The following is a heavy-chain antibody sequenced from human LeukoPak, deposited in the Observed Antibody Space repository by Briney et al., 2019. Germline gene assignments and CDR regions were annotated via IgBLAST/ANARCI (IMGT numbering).Heavy chain of an antibody. V-gene: IGHV1-18*01. CDR3: ARVWFGEPHVPFNWFDP. CDR1: GYTFTSYG. D-gene: IGHD3-10*01. CDR2: ISAYNGNT. Sequence: HGASVKVSCKASGYTFTSYGISWVRQAPGQGLEWMGWISAYNGNTNYAQKLQGRVTMTTDTSTSTAYMELRSLRSDDTAVYYCARVWFGEPHVPFNWFDPWGQGTLVTVSS. J-gene: IGHJ5*02.